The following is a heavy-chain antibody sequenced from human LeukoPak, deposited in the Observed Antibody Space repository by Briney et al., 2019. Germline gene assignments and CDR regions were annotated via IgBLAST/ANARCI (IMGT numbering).Heavy chain of an antibody. D-gene: IGHD6-19*01. CDR2: IIPIFGTA. CDR1: GGTFSSYA. CDR3: ARVSAVAGPFDY. J-gene: IGHJ4*02. V-gene: IGHV1-69*13. Sequence: ASVKVSCKASGGTFSSYAISWVRQAPGQGLEWMGGIIPIFGTANYAQKFQGRVTITADESTSTAYMELSSLRSEDTAVYYCARVSAVAGPFDYWGQGTLVTVSS.